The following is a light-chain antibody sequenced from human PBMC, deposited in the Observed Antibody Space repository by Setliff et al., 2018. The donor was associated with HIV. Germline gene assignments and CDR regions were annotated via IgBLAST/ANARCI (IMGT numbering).Light chain of an antibody. CDR3: CSYVGSYTNYV. CDR2: DVT. CDR1: SSDVGGYNY. V-gene: IGLV2-11*01. Sequence: ALTQPASVSGSPGQSITISCSGTSSDVGGYNYVSWYQQYPGQAPKVMIYDVTKRPSGVPDRFSGSKSGNTASLTISGLQAEDEADYYCCSYVGSYTNYVFGTGTKVTVL. J-gene: IGLJ1*01.